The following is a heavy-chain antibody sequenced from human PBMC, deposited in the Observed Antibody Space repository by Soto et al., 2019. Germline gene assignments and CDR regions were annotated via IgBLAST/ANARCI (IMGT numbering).Heavy chain of an antibody. D-gene: IGHD3-10*01. CDR1: GGSFSGYY. CDR3: ARGGAALYYGSGSYYTSWFDP. V-gene: IGHV4-34*01. Sequence: SETLSLTCAVYGGSFSGYYLSWIRQPPGKGLEWIGEINHSGSTNYNPSLKSRVTISVDTSKNQFSLKLSSVTAADTAVYYCARGGAALYYGSGSYYTSWFDPWGQGTLVTVSS. CDR2: INHSGST. J-gene: IGHJ5*02.